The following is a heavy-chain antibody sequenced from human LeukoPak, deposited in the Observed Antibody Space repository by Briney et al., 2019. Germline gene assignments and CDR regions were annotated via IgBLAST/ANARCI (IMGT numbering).Heavy chain of an antibody. CDR2: ISYDGSHK. CDR1: GFTFSNYG. CDR3: AKDLRAFRGSGGPYVDN. J-gene: IGHJ4*02. Sequence: GGSLRLSCAASGFTFSNYGMHWVRQAPGKGLEWVALISYDGSHKSYADSVKGRSTISRDTSRNTLFLQMSSLRTEDTAVYYCAKDLRAFRGSGGPYVDNWGQGTLVTVSS. D-gene: IGHD3-10*01. V-gene: IGHV3-30*18.